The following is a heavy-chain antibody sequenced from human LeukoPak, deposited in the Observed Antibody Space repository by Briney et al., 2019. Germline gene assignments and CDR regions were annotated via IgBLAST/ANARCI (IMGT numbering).Heavy chain of an antibody. CDR2: ISNDGRNE. Sequence: PGRSLRLSCAASGFTFSSYGMHWVRQAPGKGLEWVAVISNDGRNEYYADSVKGRFTISRDNSKNTLYLQINSLRAEDTAVYYCARVRVRYSSSSIGYWGQGTLVTVSS. D-gene: IGHD6-6*01. J-gene: IGHJ4*02. CDR3: ARVRVRYSSSSIGY. V-gene: IGHV3-30*03. CDR1: GFTFSSYG.